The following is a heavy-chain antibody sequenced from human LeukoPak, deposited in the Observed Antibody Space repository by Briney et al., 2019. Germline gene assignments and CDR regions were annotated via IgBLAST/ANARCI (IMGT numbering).Heavy chain of an antibody. D-gene: IGHD2-15*01. Sequence: ASVKVSCKASGYTFTSYYMHWVRQAPGQGLEWMGWINPNSGVTNYAQKFQGRVTMTRDTSISTAYMELSRLRADDTAVYYCARVGFRSGGSCYPYWGQGTLVTVSS. V-gene: IGHV1-2*02. CDR1: GYTFTSYY. CDR3: ARVGFRSGGSCYPY. CDR2: INPNSGVT. J-gene: IGHJ4*02.